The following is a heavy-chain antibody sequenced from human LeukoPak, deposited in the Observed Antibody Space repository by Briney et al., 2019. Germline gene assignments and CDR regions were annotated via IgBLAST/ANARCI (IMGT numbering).Heavy chain of an antibody. CDR2: IYYSGST. Sequence: KPSETLSLTCTVSGGSISSSSYYWGWIRQPPGKGLEWIGSIYYSGSTNYNPSLKSRVTISVDTSKNQFSLKLSSVTAADTAVYYCAREVLIEISMGYSSSYYMDVWGKGTTVTVSS. CDR3: AREVLIEISMGYSSSYYMDV. D-gene: IGHD6-19*01. CDR1: GGSISSSSYY. J-gene: IGHJ6*03. V-gene: IGHV4-39*07.